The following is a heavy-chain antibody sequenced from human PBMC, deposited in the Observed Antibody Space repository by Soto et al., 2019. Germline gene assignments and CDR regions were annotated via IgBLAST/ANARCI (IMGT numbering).Heavy chain of an antibody. Sequence: GASVKVSCKASGYTFTSYGISWVRQAPGQGLEWMGWISAYNGNTNYAQKLQGRVTMTTDTSTSTAYMELRSLRSDDTAVYYCARDQMSLAVANEFDYWGQGTLVTVSS. CDR1: GYTFTSYG. CDR3: ARDQMSLAVANEFDY. V-gene: IGHV1-18*01. D-gene: IGHD6-19*01. J-gene: IGHJ4*02. CDR2: ISAYNGNT.